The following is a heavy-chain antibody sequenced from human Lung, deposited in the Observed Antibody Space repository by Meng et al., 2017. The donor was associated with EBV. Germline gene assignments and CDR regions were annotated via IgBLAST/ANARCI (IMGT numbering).Heavy chain of an antibody. D-gene: IGHD6-13*01. CDR2: INPSGGTT. J-gene: IGHJ4*02. CDR1: GYSFTSFY. Sequence: LWQSVAEGTKPGASVEVSCKASGYSFTSFYLNWVRQAPGQGFEWMGIINPSGGTTSDAQKFQGRVTMTRDTSTSTVYMELSSLRPEDTAVYYCARGHFRGSSWFDYWGQGTLVTVSS. CDR3: ARGHFRGSSWFDY. V-gene: IGHV1-46*03.